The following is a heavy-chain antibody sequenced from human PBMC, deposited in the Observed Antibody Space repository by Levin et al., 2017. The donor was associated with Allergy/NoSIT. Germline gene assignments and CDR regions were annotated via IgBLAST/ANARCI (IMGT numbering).Heavy chain of an antibody. D-gene: IGHD6-19*01. J-gene: IGHJ4*02. V-gene: IGHV3-30*18. CDR3: AKDRSRRYSSGWYKSGVLDY. CDR2: ISYDGSNK. Sequence: LSLTCAASGFTFSSYGMHWVRQAPGKGLEWVAVISYDGSNKYYADSVKGRFTISRDNSKNTLYLQMNSLRAEDTAVYYCAKDRSRRYSSGWYKSGVLDYWGQGTLVTVSS. CDR1: GFTFSSYG.